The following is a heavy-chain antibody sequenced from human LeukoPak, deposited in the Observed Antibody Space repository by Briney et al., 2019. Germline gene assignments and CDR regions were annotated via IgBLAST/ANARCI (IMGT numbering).Heavy chain of an antibody. CDR2: IYYSGST. D-gene: IGHD2-2*01. V-gene: IGHV4-59*01. Sequence: PETLSLTCTVSGGSISSYYWSWIRQPPGKGLEWIGYIYYSGSTNYNPSLKSRVTISVDTSKNQFSLKLNSVSAADTAVYYCARLTVPLRFDPWGQGTLVTVSS. CDR1: GGSISSYY. J-gene: IGHJ5*02. CDR3: ARLTVPLRFDP.